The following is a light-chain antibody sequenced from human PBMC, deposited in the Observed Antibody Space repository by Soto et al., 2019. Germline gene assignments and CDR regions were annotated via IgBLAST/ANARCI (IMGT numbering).Light chain of an antibody. CDR2: FAS. CDR1: QDIGSH. CDR3: QQYISYSST. Sequence: DIQMTQSPSSLSASVGDRVTITCRASQDIGSHLAWYQQKPEKAPKSLIYFASTLQSGVPSRFSASGSGTDFTLTISSLQPDDCATYYCQQYISYSSTFGQGTKVEIK. V-gene: IGKV1D-16*01. J-gene: IGKJ1*01.